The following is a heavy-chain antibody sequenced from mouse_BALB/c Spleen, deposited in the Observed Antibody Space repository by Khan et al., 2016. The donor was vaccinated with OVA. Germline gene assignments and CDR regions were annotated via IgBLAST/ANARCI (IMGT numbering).Heavy chain of an antibody. D-gene: IGHD1-1*01. CDR2: ISYSGNT. Sequence: EVQLQESGPGLVKPSQSLSLTCTVTGYSITTDYAWNWIRQFPGNKLEWMGFISYSGNTKYNPSLKSRISITRDISKNQFFLQLKSVTTEDTARYYCARVYGGDFDYWGQGTTLTVSP. CDR1: GYSITTDYA. J-gene: IGHJ2*01. V-gene: IGHV3-2*02. CDR3: ARVYGGDFDY.